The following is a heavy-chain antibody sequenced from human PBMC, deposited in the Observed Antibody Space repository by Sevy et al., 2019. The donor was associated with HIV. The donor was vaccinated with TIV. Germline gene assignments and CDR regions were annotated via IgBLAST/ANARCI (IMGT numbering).Heavy chain of an antibody. CDR3: TTSPIPMVRGVSHY. CDR2: IKSKADGGRT. V-gene: IGHV3-15*01. D-gene: IGHD3-10*01. CDR1: GFTFSNAW. J-gene: IGHJ4*02. Sequence: GGSLRLSCAASGFTFSNAWMSWVRQAPGKGLEWVGRIKSKADGGRTDYAAPVKGRFTISRNDSTNTLNLQMNSLKTEDTAVYYCTTSPIPMVRGVSHYWGQGTLVTVSS.